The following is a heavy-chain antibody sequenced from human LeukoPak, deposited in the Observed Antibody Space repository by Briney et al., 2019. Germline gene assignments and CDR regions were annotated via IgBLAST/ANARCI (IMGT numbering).Heavy chain of an antibody. J-gene: IGHJ2*01. Sequence: SETLSLTCTVSGGSISSYYWSWIRQPAGKGLEWLGRIYSSGSTNYNPSLKSRVTMSVDASKNQFSLKLSSVTAADTAVYYCARGQYHLLYWYFDLWGRGTLVTVSS. CDR1: GGSISSYY. V-gene: IGHV4-4*07. CDR2: IYSSGST. D-gene: IGHD2-2*01. CDR3: ARGQYHLLYWYFDL.